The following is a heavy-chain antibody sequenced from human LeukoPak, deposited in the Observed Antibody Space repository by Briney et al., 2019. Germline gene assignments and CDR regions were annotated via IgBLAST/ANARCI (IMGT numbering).Heavy chain of an antibody. V-gene: IGHV1-18*01. CDR2: ISAYNGNT. CDR3: ARSRLWGNTFDY. CDR1: GGTFSSYG. J-gene: IGHJ4*02. Sequence: GASVKVSCKASGGTFSSYGISWVRQAPGQGLEWMGWISAYNGNTNYAQKLQGRVTMTTDTSTSTAYMELRSLRSGDTAVYYCARSRLWGNTFDYWGQGTLVTVSS. D-gene: IGHD7-27*01.